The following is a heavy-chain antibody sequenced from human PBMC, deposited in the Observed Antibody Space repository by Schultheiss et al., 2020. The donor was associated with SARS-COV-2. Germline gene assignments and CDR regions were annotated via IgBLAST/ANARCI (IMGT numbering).Heavy chain of an antibody. Sequence: GGSLRLSCAASGITFSRYGMHWVRQAPGKGLEWVAVISYDGSNKYYADSVKGRFTISRDNSKNTLYLQMNSLRAEDTAVYYCARDPPRSAERQLVGGVGYWGQGTLVTVSS. CDR1: GITFSRYG. J-gene: IGHJ4*02. V-gene: IGHV3-30*19. CDR3: ARDPPRSAERQLVGGVGY. D-gene: IGHD6-6*01. CDR2: ISYDGSNK.